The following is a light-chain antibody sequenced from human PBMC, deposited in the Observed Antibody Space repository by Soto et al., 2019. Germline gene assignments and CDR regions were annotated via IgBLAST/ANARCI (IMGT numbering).Light chain of an antibody. Sequence: QSVLTQPASVSGSPGQSITISCTGTSSDVGGYNYVSWYQQHPGKAPKLMIYEVSNRPSGVSNRFSGSKSGNTASLTISGLQAEDESDYYCSSYTSSSNAHVVLGGGTKVTVL. J-gene: IGLJ2*01. CDR2: EVS. V-gene: IGLV2-14*01. CDR3: SSYTSSSNAHVV. CDR1: SSDVGGYNY.